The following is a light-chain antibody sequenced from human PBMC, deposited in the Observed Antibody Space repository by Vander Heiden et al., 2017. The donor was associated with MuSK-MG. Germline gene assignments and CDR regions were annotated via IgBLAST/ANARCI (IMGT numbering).Light chain of an antibody. CDR1: SSDVGAYNY. CDR3: NSYTSSGTPYV. Sequence: QSALTQPASVSGSPGQSITISCTGTSSDVGAYNYVSWYQQHPGKAPKLMIYDVTNRPSGVSTRFSGSKSGNTASLTISGLQAEDEADYYCNSYTSSGTPYVFGTGTKVTGL. V-gene: IGLV2-14*03. J-gene: IGLJ1*01. CDR2: DVT.